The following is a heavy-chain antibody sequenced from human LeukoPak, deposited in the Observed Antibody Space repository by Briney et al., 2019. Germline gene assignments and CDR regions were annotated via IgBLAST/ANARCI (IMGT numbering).Heavy chain of an antibody. D-gene: IGHD3-3*01. CDR1: GYTFTGYY. Sequence: EASVKVSCKASGYTFTGYYMHWVRQAPGQGLEWMGWINPNSGGTNYAQKFQGRVTMTRDTSISTAYMELSRLRSDDTAVYYCARVREYDFWSGHDEINWFDPWGQGTLVTVSS. CDR2: INPNSGGT. J-gene: IGHJ5*02. V-gene: IGHV1-2*02. CDR3: ARVREYDFWSGHDEINWFDP.